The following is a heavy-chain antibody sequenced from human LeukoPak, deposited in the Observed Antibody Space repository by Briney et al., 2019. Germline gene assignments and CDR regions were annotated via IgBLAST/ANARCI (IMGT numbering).Heavy chain of an antibody. CDR2: ISTYNGNT. V-gene: IGHV1-18*01. Sequence: ASVKVSCKASGYTFTNFGISWVRQAPGQGLEWMGWISTYNGNTDYAQKLQGRVTMTTDTSTSTAYMELRSLRSDDTAVYYCARVPPYYYDSRFYYYYMDVWGKGTTVTVSS. D-gene: IGHD3-22*01. CDR1: GYTFTNFG. CDR3: ARVPPYYYDSRFYYYYMDV. J-gene: IGHJ6*03.